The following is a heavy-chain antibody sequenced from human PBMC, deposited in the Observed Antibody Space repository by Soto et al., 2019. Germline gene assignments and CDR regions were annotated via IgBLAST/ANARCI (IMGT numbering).Heavy chain of an antibody. D-gene: IGHD6-19*01. CDR3: ARGTRAVAGNRQAPKFDY. Sequence: QVQLVQSGAEVKKPGASVKVSCKASGYTFTSYAMHWVRQAPGQRREWMGWINAGNGNTKYSQKFQCRVTITRDTAARTAYMELRSLRSEDKAVYYCARGTRAVAGNRQAPKFDYWGQGTLVTVSS. CDR1: GYTFTSYA. V-gene: IGHV1-3*01. CDR2: INAGNGNT. J-gene: IGHJ4*02.